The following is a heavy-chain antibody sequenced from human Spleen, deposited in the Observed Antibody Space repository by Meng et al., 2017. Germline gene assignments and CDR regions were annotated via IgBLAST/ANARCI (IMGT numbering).Heavy chain of an antibody. CDR3: AREGLTGDFDY. Sequence: VVLVQSGGAVKNPGASVKVSCKASGYAFSGYYRHWVRQAPGQGPEWMGWINPNSGGTNYAQNFQGRVTLTRDTSITTAYMELNRLTSDDTAVYYCAREGLTGDFDYWGQGTLVTVSS. J-gene: IGHJ4*02. CDR1: GYAFSGYY. CDR2: INPNSGGT. D-gene: IGHD7-27*01. V-gene: IGHV1-2*02.